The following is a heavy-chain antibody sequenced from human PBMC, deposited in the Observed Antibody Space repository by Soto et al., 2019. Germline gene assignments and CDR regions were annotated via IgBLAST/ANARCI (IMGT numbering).Heavy chain of an antibody. CDR3: AADFRPMIGVHDYYYGMDV. J-gene: IGHJ6*02. V-gene: IGHV1-58*01. Sequence: SVKVSCKASGVPFTSSAVQWVRQARGQRLEWIGWLVVGRGNTNYAQKFQDRVNLPRDMSTSTAYMELSSLRSEDTAVHYCAADFRPMIGVHDYYYGMDVWGQGTTVTVSS. CDR2: LVVGRGNT. D-gene: IGHD3-22*01. CDR1: GVPFTSSA.